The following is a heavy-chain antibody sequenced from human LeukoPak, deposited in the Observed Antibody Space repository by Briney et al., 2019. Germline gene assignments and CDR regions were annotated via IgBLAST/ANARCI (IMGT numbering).Heavy chain of an antibody. CDR3: ARLRYSSGWYPPPTDY. D-gene: IGHD6-19*01. CDR1: GGSISSSSYY. V-gene: IGHV4-39*01. Sequence: LETLSLTCTVSGGSISSSSYYWGWIRQPPGKGLEWIGSIYYSGSTYYNPSLKSRVTISVDTSKNQFCLKLSYVTAADTAVYYCARLRYSSGWYPPPTDYWGQGTLVTVSS. CDR2: IYYSGST. J-gene: IGHJ4*02.